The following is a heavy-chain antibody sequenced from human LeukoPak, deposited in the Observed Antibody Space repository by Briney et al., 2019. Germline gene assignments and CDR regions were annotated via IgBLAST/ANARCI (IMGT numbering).Heavy chain of an antibody. D-gene: IGHD6-19*01. J-gene: IGHJ4*02. CDR2: ISWNSGSI. CDR3: AKDGSSSGWSGGFDY. Sequence: GGSLRLSCTASGFNFDDYAMQWVRQAPGKGLEWVSGISWNSGSIGYADSVKGRFTISRDSAKNSLYLEMNSLRPEDTALYYCAKDGSSSGWSGGFDYWGQGSLVTVSS. CDR1: GFNFDDYA. V-gene: IGHV3-9*01.